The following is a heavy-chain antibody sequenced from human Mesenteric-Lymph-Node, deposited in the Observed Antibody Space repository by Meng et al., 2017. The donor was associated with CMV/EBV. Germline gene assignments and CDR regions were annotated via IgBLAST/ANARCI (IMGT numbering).Heavy chain of an antibody. V-gene: IGHV3-30-3*01. J-gene: IGHJ6*02. D-gene: IGHD6-19*01. Sequence: LSLTCAASGFPFSKYAVHWVRQAPGKGLEWVAIISYDGGNKYYADSVKGRFIISRDNSRNTVYLQMNSLRPEDTAVYYCARDKDRSGWYSSYHYNAMDVWGQGTTVTVSS. CDR3: ARDKDRSGWYSSYHYNAMDV. CDR1: GFPFSKYA. CDR2: ISYDGGNK.